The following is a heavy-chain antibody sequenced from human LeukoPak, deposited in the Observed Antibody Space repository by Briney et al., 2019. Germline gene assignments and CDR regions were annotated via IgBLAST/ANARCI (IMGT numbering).Heavy chain of an antibody. Sequence: PSETLSLTCTVSGGFIINIDYYWAWIRQPPGKGLEWIGSIHYSGSTYYNPSLKSRVSISIDTSHNQFSMKLNSVTAADTAFYYCARDSMRIHAGTTPWGQGTLVSVSS. CDR2: IHYSGST. J-gene: IGHJ5*02. D-gene: IGHD1-1*01. CDR1: GGFIINIDYY. CDR3: ARDSMRIHAGTTP. V-gene: IGHV4-39*07.